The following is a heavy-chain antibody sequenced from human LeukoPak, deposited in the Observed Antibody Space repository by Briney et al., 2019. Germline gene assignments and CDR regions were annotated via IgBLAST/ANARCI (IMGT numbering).Heavy chain of an antibody. V-gene: IGHV1-69*06. CDR2: IIPIFGTA. D-gene: IGHD1-1*01. CDR3: GRGTYSDY. J-gene: IGHJ4*02. Sequence: SVKVSCKASGGTFSSYAISWVRQAPGQGLEWMGGIIPIFGTANYAQKFQGRVTVTSDTSTSTAYMELRSLRSDDTAVYYCGRGTYSDYWGQGTLVTVSS. CDR1: GGTFSSYA.